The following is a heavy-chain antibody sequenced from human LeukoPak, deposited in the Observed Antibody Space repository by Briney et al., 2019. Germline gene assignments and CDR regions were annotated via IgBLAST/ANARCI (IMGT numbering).Heavy chain of an antibody. Sequence: GGSLRLSCTASGFTFGDYAMSWVRQAPGKGLEWVGFIRSKAYGGTTEYAASVKGRFTISRDDSKSIAYLQMNSLKTEDTAVYYCTRAKVYYDSRDWGQGTLVTVSS. CDR3: TRAKVYYDSRD. V-gene: IGHV3-49*04. CDR1: GFTFGDYA. D-gene: IGHD3-22*01. CDR2: IRSKAYGGTT. J-gene: IGHJ4*02.